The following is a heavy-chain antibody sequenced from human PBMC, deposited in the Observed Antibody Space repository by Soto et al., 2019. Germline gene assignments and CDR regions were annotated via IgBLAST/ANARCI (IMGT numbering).Heavy chain of an antibody. CDR3: ARGGVGAARFDY. V-gene: IGHV4-34*01. CDR2: INHSGST. J-gene: IGHJ4*02. Sequence: QVQLQQWGAGLLKPSETLSLTCAVYGGSFGGYYWSWIRQPPGKGLEWIGEINHSGSTNYNPSLKSRVTISVDTSKNQFSLKLSSVTAADTAVYYCARGGVGAARFDYWGQGTLVTVSS. D-gene: IGHD2-15*01. CDR1: GGSFGGYY.